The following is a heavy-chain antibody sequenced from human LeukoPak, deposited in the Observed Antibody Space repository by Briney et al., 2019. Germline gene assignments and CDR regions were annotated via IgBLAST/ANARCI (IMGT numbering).Heavy chain of an antibody. CDR3: GRDFGYGGNPVDP. J-gene: IGHJ5*02. D-gene: IGHD4-23*01. CDR1: GFTFSDYY. CDR2: ISSSGSTI. V-gene: IGHV3-11*01. Sequence: GGSLRLSCAASGFTFSDYYMSWIRQAPGKGLEWVSYISSSGSTIYYADSVKGRCTISRDNSKNTLYLQMNSLRAEDTAVYYCGRDFGYGGNPVDPWGQGTLVTVSS.